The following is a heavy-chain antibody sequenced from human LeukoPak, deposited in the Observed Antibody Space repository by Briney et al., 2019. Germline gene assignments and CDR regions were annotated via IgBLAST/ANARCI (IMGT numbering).Heavy chain of an antibody. CDR2: INHSGNT. Sequence: SETLSLTCTVYGGSFSDFHWSWIRLPPGKGLEWIGEINHSGNTNYNPSLKSRVTISIDTSKNQFSLKLSSVTAADTAVYSCARGKVTRDWYFDLWGRGTLVTVSS. J-gene: IGHJ2*01. V-gene: IGHV4-34*01. D-gene: IGHD4-17*01. CDR1: GGSFSDFH. CDR3: ARGKVTRDWYFDL.